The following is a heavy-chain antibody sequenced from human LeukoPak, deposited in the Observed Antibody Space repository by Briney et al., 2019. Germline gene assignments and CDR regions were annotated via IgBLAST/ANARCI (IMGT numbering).Heavy chain of an antibody. J-gene: IGHJ1*01. CDR1: GGSISSYY. V-gene: IGHV4-59*01. CDR2: IYYSGST. CDR3: ARGGWYPESFQH. D-gene: IGHD6-19*01. Sequence: SETLSLTCTVSGGSISSYYWSWVRQPPGKGLEWIGYIYYSGSTNYNPSLKCRVTMSVDTSKNQFSLKLSSVTAADTAVYYCARGGWYPESFQHWGQGALVTVSS.